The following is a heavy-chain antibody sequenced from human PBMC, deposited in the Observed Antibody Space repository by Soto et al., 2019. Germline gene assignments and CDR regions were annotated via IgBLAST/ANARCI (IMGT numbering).Heavy chain of an antibody. D-gene: IGHD2-2*01. V-gene: IGHV4-59*01. CDR2: IYDSGST. CDR1: GGSTNNYY. CDR3: VRSSISRFDP. Sequence: PSETLSLTCTVSGGSTNNYYWSWIRQPPGKGLEWIGYIYDSGSTNYNPSLKSRVTISVDTSKSQLSLKLTSVTAADTAVYYCVRSSISRFDPRGQGTPVTVSS. J-gene: IGHJ5*02.